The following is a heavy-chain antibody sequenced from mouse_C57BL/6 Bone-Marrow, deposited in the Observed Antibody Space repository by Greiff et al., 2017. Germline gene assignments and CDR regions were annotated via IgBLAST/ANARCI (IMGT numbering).Heavy chain of an antibody. CDR1: GYTFTDYN. J-gene: IGHJ1*03. Sequence: QLQQSGPELVKPGASVKIPCKASGYTFTDYNMDWVKQSHGKSLEWIGDINPNNGGTIYNQKFKGKATLTVDKSSSTAYMELRSLTSEDTAVYYCARSGLGWYFDVWGTGTTVTVSS. CDR2: INPNNGGT. CDR3: ARSGLGWYFDV. V-gene: IGHV1-18*01. D-gene: IGHD2-2*01.